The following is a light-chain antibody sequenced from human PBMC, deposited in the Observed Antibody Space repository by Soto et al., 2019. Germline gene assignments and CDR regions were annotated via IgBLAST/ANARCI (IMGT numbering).Light chain of an antibody. CDR3: CSYAGSYTYV. Sequence: QSALTQPRSVSGSPGQSVTISCTGTSSDVGGHNYVSWYQQHPGKAPKLMIYDVSKRPSGVPDRFSGSKSGNTASLTISGLQSEDDADYYCCSYAGSYTYVFGTGTKLTVL. CDR1: SSDVGGHNY. V-gene: IGLV2-11*01. J-gene: IGLJ1*01. CDR2: DVS.